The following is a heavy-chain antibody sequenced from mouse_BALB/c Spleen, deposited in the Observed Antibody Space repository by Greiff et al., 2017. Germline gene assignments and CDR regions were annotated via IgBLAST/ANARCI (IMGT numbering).Heavy chain of an antibody. Sequence: EVQLQQSGPGLVKPSQSLSLTCTVTGYSITSDYAWNWIRQFPGNKLEWMGYISYSGSTSYNPSLKSRISITRDTSKNQFFLQLNSVTTEDTATYYCARRWLLRGDAMDYWGQGTSVTVSS. CDR1: GYSITSDYA. D-gene: IGHD2-3*01. V-gene: IGHV3-2*02. J-gene: IGHJ4*01. CDR3: ARRWLLRGDAMDY. CDR2: ISYSGST.